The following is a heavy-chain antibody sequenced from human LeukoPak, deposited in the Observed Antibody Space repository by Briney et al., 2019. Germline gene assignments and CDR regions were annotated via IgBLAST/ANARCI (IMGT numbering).Heavy chain of an antibody. J-gene: IGHJ4*02. Sequence: GGSVRLFCAAFGFTFSSYSMSWVRQAPGKGLEWVSSVGSSSSYIYYADSVRGRFTISRDSAKNSLYLQMNGLRAEDTAVYYCARGWSSYYFDYWGQGTLVTVSS. CDR1: GFTFSSYS. V-gene: IGHV3-21*01. CDR3: ARGWSSYYFDY. CDR2: VGSSSSYI. D-gene: IGHD2-15*01.